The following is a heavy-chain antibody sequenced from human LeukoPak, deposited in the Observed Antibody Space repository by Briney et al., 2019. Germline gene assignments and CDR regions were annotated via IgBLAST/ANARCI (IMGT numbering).Heavy chain of an antibody. D-gene: IGHD6-25*01. CDR3: ATPSGGY. J-gene: IGHJ4*02. V-gene: IGHV3-66*01. Sequence: GESLRLSCAASGFSVFSNYMNWVRQAPGKGLEWVSVIYSDGDTSYADSVKGRFTISRDISKNTLYLQMNSLRAEDTAVYYCATPSGGYWGQGTLVTVSS. CDR2: IYSDGDT. CDR1: GFSVFSNY.